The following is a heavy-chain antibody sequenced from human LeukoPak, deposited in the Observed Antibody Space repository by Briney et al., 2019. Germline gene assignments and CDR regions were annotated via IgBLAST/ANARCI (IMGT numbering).Heavy chain of an antibody. D-gene: IGHD6-6*01. CDR1: RFSFSNSW. CDR2: IRGDGGDT. CDR3: ARLSSYAFDI. J-gene: IGHJ3*02. Sequence: GGSLRLSCAASRFSFSNSWMHWVRQTPGKGLEWVSSIRGDGGDTTYADSVKGRFTISRDNSKNTLYLQMNSLRAEDTAVYYCARLSSYAFDIWGQGTMVTVSS. V-gene: IGHV3-74*01.